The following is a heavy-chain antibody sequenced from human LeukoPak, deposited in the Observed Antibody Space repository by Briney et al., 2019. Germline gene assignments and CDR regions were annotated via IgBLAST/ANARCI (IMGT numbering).Heavy chain of an antibody. CDR2: IVSSGATI. V-gene: IGHV3-48*04. J-gene: IGHJ4*02. Sequence: GRSLRLSCAASGFTFSSYGMHWVRQAPGKGLEWVSYIVSSGATIYYADSVKGRFTISRDNAKNSLYLQMNSLRADDTAIYYCARGDPAAPVAFDYWGQGTLVTVSS. D-gene: IGHD6-25*01. CDR3: ARGDPAAPVAFDY. CDR1: GFTFSSYG.